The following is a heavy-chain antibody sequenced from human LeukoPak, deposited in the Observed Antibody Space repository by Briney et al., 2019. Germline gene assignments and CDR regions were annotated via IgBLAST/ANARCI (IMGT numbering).Heavy chain of an antibody. V-gene: IGHV3-20*04. D-gene: IGHD6-13*01. CDR2: INWNGGST. CDR3: ARDRRSSSWTNWFDP. J-gene: IGHJ5*02. Sequence: GGSLRLSCAASGFTFDDSVMSWVRQAPGKGLEWVSGINWNGGSTGYADSVKGRFTISRDNAKNSLYLQMSSLRAEDTAVYYCARDRRSSSWTNWFDPWGQGTLVTVSS. CDR1: GFTFDDSV.